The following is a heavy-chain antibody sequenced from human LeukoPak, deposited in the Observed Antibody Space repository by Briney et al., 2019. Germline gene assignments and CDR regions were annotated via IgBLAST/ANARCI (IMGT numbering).Heavy chain of an antibody. D-gene: IGHD1-26*01. Sequence: SETLSLTCTVSDGSISSYYWSWIRQPPGKGLEWIGYIYYSGSTNYNPSLKSRVTISVDTSKNQFSLKLSSVTAADTAVYYCARAAVGAIDYWGQGTLVTVSS. J-gene: IGHJ4*02. CDR3: ARAAVGAIDY. V-gene: IGHV4-59*01. CDR2: IYYSGST. CDR1: DGSISSYY.